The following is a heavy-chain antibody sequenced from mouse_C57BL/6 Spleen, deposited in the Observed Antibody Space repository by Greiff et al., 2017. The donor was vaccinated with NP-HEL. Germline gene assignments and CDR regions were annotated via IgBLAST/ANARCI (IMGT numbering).Heavy chain of an antibody. D-gene: IGHD1-1*01. Sequence: EVQLQQSGPELVKPGASVKISCKASGYTFTDYYMNWVKQSHGKSLEWIGDINPNNGGTSYNQKFKGKATLTVDKSSSTAYMELRSLTAEESAVYYCARRGTTVVAPFAYWGQGTLVTVSA. J-gene: IGHJ3*01. CDR1: GYTFTDYY. V-gene: IGHV1-26*01. CDR3: ARRGTTVVAPFAY. CDR2: INPNNGGT.